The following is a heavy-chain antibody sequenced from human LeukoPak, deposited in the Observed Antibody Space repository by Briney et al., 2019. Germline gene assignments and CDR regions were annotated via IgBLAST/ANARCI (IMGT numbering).Heavy chain of an antibody. CDR2: IYYSGST. J-gene: IGHJ4*02. D-gene: IGHD1-7*01. V-gene: IGHV4-30-4*08. CDR3: ASGNGITGTKPRSFDY. Sequence: SQTLSLTCTVSGGSISSGDYYWSWIRQPPGKGLEWIGYIYYSGSTYYNPSLKSRVTISVDTSKNQFSLKLSSVTAADTAVYYCASGNGITGTKPRSFDYWGQGTLVTVSS. CDR1: GGSISSGDYY.